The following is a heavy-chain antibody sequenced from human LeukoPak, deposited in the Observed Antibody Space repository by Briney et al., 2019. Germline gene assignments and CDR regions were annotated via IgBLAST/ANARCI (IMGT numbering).Heavy chain of an antibody. CDR3: AKDEGAHGSGIPPSY. J-gene: IGHJ4*02. D-gene: IGHD3-10*01. CDR1: GFTFSNYG. CDR2: ITYDGIDK. V-gene: IGHV3-30*02. Sequence: GGSLRLSCATSGFTFSNYGMHWVRQAPGKGLEWVTFITYDGIDKYYADSVKGRFLVSRDNSRNTLYLQVYSLRPEDTALYYCAKDEGAHGSGIPPSYWGLGTLVTVSS.